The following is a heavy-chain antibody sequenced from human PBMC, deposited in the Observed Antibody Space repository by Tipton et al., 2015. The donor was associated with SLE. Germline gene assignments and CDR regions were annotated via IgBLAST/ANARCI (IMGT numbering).Heavy chain of an antibody. D-gene: IGHD3-22*01. CDR1: HGSINSNTYY. V-gene: IGHV4-39*07. Sequence: TLSLTCSVSHGSINSNTYYWAWIRQPPGKGLEWIGSIYHSGSTYYNPSLKSRVTITVDTSKNQFSLKLSSVTAADTAVYYCARSSITMIVVVISAFDIWGQGTMVTVSS. CDR2: IYHSGST. CDR3: ARSSITMIVVVISAFDI. J-gene: IGHJ3*02.